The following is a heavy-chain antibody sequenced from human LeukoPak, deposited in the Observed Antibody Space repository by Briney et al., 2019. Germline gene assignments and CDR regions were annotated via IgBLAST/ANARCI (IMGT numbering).Heavy chain of an antibody. V-gene: IGHV4-4*08. CDR1: GASINSHY. J-gene: IGHJ4*02. CDR3: ARRTVVRGLTFDY. CDR2: IYTSGGT. Sequence: PSETLSLTCSVSGASINSHYWNWIRQPPGKGLEWVGCIYTSGGTDYNPSLKSRVAISADTSKNQISLRLASMTAADTAVYYCARRTVVRGLTFDYWGQGNLVTVSS. D-gene: IGHD3-10*01.